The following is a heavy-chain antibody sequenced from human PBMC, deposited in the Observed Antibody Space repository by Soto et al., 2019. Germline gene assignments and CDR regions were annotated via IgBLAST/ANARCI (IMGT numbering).Heavy chain of an antibody. D-gene: IGHD1-26*01. CDR2: IYHSGST. CDR3: ARAPGYSGNWFDP. CDR1: GGSISSGGYS. Sequence: QLQLQESGSGLVKPSQTLSLTCAVSGGSISSGGYSWSWIRQPPGKGLEWIGYIYHSGSTYYNPSLNSRVTVSVDRSNHQFSLKLSSVTAPDTAVYDCARAPGYSGNWFDPWGQGTLVTVAS. V-gene: IGHV4-30-2*01. J-gene: IGHJ5*02.